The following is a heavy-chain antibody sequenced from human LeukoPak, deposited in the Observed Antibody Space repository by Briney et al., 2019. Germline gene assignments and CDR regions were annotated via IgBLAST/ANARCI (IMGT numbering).Heavy chain of an antibody. CDR2: IYSSGST. V-gene: IGHV4-4*07. D-gene: IGHD3-10*01. CDR3: ARVAEAGDQDNWFDP. J-gene: IGHJ5*02. CDR1: GGSVSNSY. Sequence: PSETLSLTCAVSGGSVSNSYWSWIRQPAGKGLEWIGRIYSSGSTHYSPSFKNRVTMSVDTSKNRFSLKVSSVTAVDTAVYYCARVAEAGDQDNWFDPWGQGTLVTVSS.